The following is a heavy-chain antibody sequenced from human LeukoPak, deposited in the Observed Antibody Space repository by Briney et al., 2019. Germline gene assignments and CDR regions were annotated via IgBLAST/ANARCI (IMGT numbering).Heavy chain of an antibody. Sequence: SETLSLTCTVSGGSISSSSYYWGWIRQPPGKGLEWIGSIYYSGSSYYNPSLKSRVTISVDTSKNQFSLNLSSVTAADTAVYYCAREYWGYGDYSNFGYWYFGLWGRGTLVTVSS. CDR1: GGSISSSSYY. CDR3: AREYWGYGDYSNFGYWYFGL. D-gene: IGHD4-17*01. J-gene: IGHJ2*01. CDR2: IYYSGSS. V-gene: IGHV4-39*02.